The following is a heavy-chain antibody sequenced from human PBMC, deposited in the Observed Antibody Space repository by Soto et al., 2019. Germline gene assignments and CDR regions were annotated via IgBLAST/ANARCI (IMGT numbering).Heavy chain of an antibody. CDR1: GFTFSNAW. V-gene: IGHV3-15*07. CDR3: TTLIVVVRNDAFDI. Sequence: EVQLVESGGGLVQPGGSLRLSCAASGFTFSNAWMNWVRQAPGKGLEWVGRIKSKTDGGTTDYAAPVKGRFTISRDDSKNTLYLQMNSLKTEDTAVYYCTTLIVVVRNDAFDIWGQGTMVTVSS. D-gene: IGHD3-22*01. CDR2: IKSKTDGGTT. J-gene: IGHJ3*02.